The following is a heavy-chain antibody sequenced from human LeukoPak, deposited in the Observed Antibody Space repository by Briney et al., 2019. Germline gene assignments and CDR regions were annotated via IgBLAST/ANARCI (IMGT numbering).Heavy chain of an antibody. Sequence: PSETLSLTCAVYGGSFSGYYWSWIRQPPGKGLEWIGYIYYSGSTNYNPSLKSRVTISVDTSKNQFSLKLSSVTAADTAVYYCAISSDSSGYYYYGMDVWGQGTTVTVSS. V-gene: IGHV4-59*08. CDR3: AISSDSSGYYYYGMDV. J-gene: IGHJ6*02. CDR2: IYYSGST. CDR1: GGSFSGYY. D-gene: IGHD3-22*01.